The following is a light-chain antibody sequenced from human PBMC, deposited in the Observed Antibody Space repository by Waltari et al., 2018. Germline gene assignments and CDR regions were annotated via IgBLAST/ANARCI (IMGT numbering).Light chain of an antibody. Sequence: LTQPPSVSVSPGQTASIPCPGNHLGDIYVFWYQQVAGQSPVMVLYQDSKRPSGIPERFSGSNSGNTATLTISGTQAMDEANYYCQVWDSSTLVFGGGTKLTVL. CDR3: QVWDSSTLV. V-gene: IGLV3-1*01. CDR1: HLGDIY. CDR2: QDS. J-gene: IGLJ2*01.